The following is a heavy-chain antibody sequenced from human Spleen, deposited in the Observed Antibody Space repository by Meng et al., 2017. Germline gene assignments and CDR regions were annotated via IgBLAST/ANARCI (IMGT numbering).Heavy chain of an antibody. V-gene: IGHV4-31*03. J-gene: IGHJ5*02. Sequence: SETLSLTCTVPGGSISSGGYYWSWIRQHPGKGLEWIGYIYYSGSTYYNPSLKSRVTISVDTSKNQFSLKLSSVTAADTAVYYCARWYSGSYDTWGQGTLVTVSS. D-gene: IGHD1-26*01. CDR2: IYYSGST. CDR3: ARWYSGSYDT. CDR1: GGSISSGGYY.